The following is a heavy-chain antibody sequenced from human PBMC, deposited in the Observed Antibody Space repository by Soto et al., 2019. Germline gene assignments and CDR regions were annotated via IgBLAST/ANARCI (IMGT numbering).Heavy chain of an antibody. V-gene: IGHV3-21*01. CDR1: GFTFSSYT. D-gene: IGHD2-21*02. J-gene: IGHJ4*02. Sequence: LRLSCAASGFTFSSYTMEWVRQSPCKVLEWVASISSSYYIKYADSVKGRFTISRDNAKNSLYLQMNSLRAEDTAVYYCARGDVVVLTATSNFDYWGQGTLVTVSS. CDR3: ARGDVVVLTATSNFDY. CDR2: ISSSYYI.